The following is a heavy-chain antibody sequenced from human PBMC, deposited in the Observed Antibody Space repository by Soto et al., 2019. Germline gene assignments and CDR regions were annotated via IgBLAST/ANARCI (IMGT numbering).Heavy chain of an antibody. CDR1: GFTFSSYA. CDR2: ISGSGGST. J-gene: IGHJ4*02. V-gene: IGHV3-23*01. D-gene: IGHD4-17*01. CDR3: AKNSWATTSPDFDY. Sequence: RGSLRLSCAASGFTFSSYAMSWVRQAPGKGLEWVSAISGSGGSTYYADSVKGRFTISRDNSKNTLYLQMNSLRAEETAVYYCAKNSWATTSPDFDYWGQGTLVTVSS.